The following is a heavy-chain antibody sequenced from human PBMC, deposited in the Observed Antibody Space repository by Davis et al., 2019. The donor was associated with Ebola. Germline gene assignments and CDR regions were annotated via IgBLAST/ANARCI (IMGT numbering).Heavy chain of an antibody. CDR2: IKQDGSEK. CDR3: ARDLTYYYDSSGYYGIHYYYGMDV. CDR1: GFSFSSYW. D-gene: IGHD3-22*01. V-gene: IGHV3-7*01. J-gene: IGHJ6*04. Sequence: GESLKISCAASGFSFSSYWMSWVRQAPGKGLEWVANIKQDGSEKYYVDSVEGRFTISRDNAKNSLYLQMNSLRAEDTAVYYCARDLTYYYDSSGYYGIHYYYGMDVWGKGTTVTVSS.